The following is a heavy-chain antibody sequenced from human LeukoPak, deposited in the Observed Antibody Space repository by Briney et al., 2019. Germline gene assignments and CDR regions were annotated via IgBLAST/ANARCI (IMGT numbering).Heavy chain of an antibody. CDR2: ISGSGGST. D-gene: IGHD2-2*01. CDR3: AKIARTADCSSTSCLSYWYFDL. CDR1: GFTFSSYA. V-gene: IGHV3-23*01. J-gene: IGHJ2*01. Sequence: GGSLRLSGAASGFTFSSYAMSWVRQAPGKGLEWVSAISGSGGSTYYADSVKGRFTISRGNSKNTLYLQMNSLRAEDTAVYYCAKIARTADCSSTSCLSYWYFDLWAVAPWSLSPQ.